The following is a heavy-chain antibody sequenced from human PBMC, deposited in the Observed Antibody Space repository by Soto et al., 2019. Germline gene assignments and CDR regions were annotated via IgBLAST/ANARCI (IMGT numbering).Heavy chain of an antibody. J-gene: IGHJ6*02. CDR3: AKEVTYYDFWSGQVLYYYYGMDV. Sequence: PGGSLRLSCAASGFTFSSYARSWVRQAPGKGLEWVSAISGSGGSTYYADSVKGRFTISRDNSKNTLYLQMNSLRAEDTAVYYCAKEVTYYDFWSGQVLYYYYGMDVGGQGTTVTVS. D-gene: IGHD3-3*01. CDR1: GFTFSSYA. V-gene: IGHV3-23*01. CDR2: ISGSGGST.